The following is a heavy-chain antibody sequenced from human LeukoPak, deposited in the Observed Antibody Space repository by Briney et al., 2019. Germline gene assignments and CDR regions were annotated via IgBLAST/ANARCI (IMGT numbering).Heavy chain of an antibody. CDR1: GFTFSSYA. Sequence: GGSLRLSCAASGFTFSSYAMHWVRQAPGKGLEWVAVISYDGSNKYYADSVKGRFTISRDNSKNTLYLQMNSLRAEDTAVYYCARPTVIDYYYYYYYMDVWGKGTTVTVSS. J-gene: IGHJ6*03. CDR3: ARPTVIDYYYYYYYMDV. CDR2: ISYDGSNK. V-gene: IGHV3-30*01. D-gene: IGHD4-11*01.